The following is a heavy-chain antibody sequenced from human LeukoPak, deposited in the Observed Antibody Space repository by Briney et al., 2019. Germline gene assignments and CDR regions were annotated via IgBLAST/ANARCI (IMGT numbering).Heavy chain of an antibody. V-gene: IGHV3-23*01. Sequence: ASLRLSCAASGFTFSNYAMSWVRQAPGKGLEWVSAVSGRDDSTYYADSVKGRFTISRDTSKNTLYLQMNSLRAEDTAVYYCAKWGDCDILTGYYDSDYWGQGTLVTVSS. J-gene: IGHJ4*02. D-gene: IGHD3-9*01. CDR3: AKWGDCDILTGYYDSDY. CDR1: GFTFSNYA. CDR2: VSGRDDST.